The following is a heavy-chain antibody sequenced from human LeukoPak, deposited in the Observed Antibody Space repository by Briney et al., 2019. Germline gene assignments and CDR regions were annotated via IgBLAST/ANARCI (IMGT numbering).Heavy chain of an antibody. CDR3: ARTGAVAAQKRSYFDY. V-gene: IGHV4-31*03. CDR2: IYYSGST. D-gene: IGHD6-19*01. Sequence: SETLSLTCTVSGGSISSGGYYWSWIRQHPGKGLEWIGCIYYSGSTYYNPSLKSRVTISVDTSKNQFSLKLSSVTAADTAVYYCARTGAVAAQKRSYFDYWGQGTLVTVSS. CDR1: GGSISSGGYY. J-gene: IGHJ4*02.